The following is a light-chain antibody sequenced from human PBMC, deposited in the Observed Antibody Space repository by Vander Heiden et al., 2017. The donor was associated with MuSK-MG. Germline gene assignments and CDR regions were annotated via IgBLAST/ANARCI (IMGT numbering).Light chain of an antibody. CDR1: QSVRTY. CDR2: DAS. CDR3: QQYTSSPLT. Sequence: EIVLTQSPGTLSFSPGERATLSCRASQSVRTYLAWYQQKPGQAPKLHVRDASRRATGIPDRFSGSGSGTDFTLTISRLEPEDFVMYYCQQYTSSPLTFGGGTKVDFK. V-gene: IGKV3-20*01. J-gene: IGKJ4*01.